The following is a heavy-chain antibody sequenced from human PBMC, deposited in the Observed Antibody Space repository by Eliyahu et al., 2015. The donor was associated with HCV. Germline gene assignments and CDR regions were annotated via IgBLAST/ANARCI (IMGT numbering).Heavy chain of an antibody. J-gene: IGHJ4*02. Sequence: EVQLVXSGGGLVXPGXSLXXXCAASGFSFSYYSMNWVRQAPGKGLEWVSYISSTSSYIFYADSVKGRFTISRDNAQNSLYLQMNNLRAEDTAIYYCARDQGTYFDYWGQGNLVTVSS. CDR1: GFSFSYYS. D-gene: IGHD3-10*01. CDR2: ISSTSSYI. CDR3: ARDQGTYFDY. V-gene: IGHV3-21*01.